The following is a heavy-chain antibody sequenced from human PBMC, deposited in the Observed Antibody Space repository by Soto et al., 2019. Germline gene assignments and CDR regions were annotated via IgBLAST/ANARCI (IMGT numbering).Heavy chain of an antibody. V-gene: IGHV1-46*03. J-gene: IGHJ6*03. CDR2: INPSGGST. D-gene: IGHD3-10*01. CDR1: RYTFPSYY. CDR3: ARDSQFYYGSGSYQRAPYYYYMDV. Sequence: ASVKVSSKASRYTFPSYYMHWVRQAPGQGLEWMGIINPSGGSTSYAQKFRGRVTMTRDTSTSTVYMELSSLRSEDTAVYYCARDSQFYYGSGSYQRAPYYYYMDVWGKGTTVTVSS.